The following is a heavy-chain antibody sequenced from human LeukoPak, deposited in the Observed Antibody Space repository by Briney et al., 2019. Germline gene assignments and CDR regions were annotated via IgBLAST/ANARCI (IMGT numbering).Heavy chain of an antibody. Sequence: PGGSLRLSCAASGFTFSSYSMNWVRQAPGKGLEWVSYISSSSSTIYYADSVKGRFTISRDNAKNSLYLQMDSLRAEDTAVYYCARAVSGFDAFDIWGQGTMVTVSS. V-gene: IGHV3-48*01. CDR2: ISSSSSTI. J-gene: IGHJ3*02. D-gene: IGHD3-22*01. CDR1: GFTFSSYS. CDR3: ARAVSGFDAFDI.